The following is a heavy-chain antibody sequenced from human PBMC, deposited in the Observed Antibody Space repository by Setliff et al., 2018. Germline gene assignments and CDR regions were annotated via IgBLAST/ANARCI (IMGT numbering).Heavy chain of an antibody. CDR2: ISAYNGNT. D-gene: IGHD6-6*01. Sequence: ASVKVSCKASGYTFTSYGISWVRQAPGQGLEWMGWISAYNGNTNYAQKLQGRVTMTRNTSISTAYMELSSLRSEDTAVYYCARAEYTSSSLYYYMDVWGKGTTVTVSS. V-gene: IGHV1-18*01. CDR1: GYTFTSYG. CDR3: ARAEYTSSSLYYYMDV. J-gene: IGHJ6*03.